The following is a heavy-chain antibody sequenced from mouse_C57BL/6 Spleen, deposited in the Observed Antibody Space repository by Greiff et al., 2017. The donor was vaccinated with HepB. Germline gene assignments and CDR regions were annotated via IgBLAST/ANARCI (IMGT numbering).Heavy chain of an antibody. CDR3: VRDYYGNRGFAY. D-gene: IGHD2-1*01. CDR2: IRSKSNNYAT. J-gene: IGHJ3*01. V-gene: IGHV10-1*01. Sequence: EVQGVESGGGLEQPKGSLKLSCAASGFSFNTYAMNWVRQAPGKGLEWVARIRSKSNNYATYYADSVKDRFTISRDDSESMLYLQMNNLKTEDTAMYYCVRDYYGNRGFAYWGQGTLVTVSA. CDR1: GFSFNTYA.